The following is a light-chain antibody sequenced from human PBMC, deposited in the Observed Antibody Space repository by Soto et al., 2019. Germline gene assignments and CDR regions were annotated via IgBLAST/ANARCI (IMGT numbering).Light chain of an antibody. V-gene: IGKV1-33*01. CDR3: QQYNSYSPIT. Sequence: DIQMTQSPSSLSASVGDRVTITCQASQDISNYLNWYQQKPGKAPKLLIYDASNLETGVPSRFSGSGSGTEFTLTISSLQPDDFATYYCQQYNSYSPITFGQGTRLEIK. J-gene: IGKJ5*01. CDR1: QDISNY. CDR2: DAS.